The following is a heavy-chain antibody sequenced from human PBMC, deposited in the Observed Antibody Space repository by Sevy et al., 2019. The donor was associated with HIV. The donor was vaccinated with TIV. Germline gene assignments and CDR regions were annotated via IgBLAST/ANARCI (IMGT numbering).Heavy chain of an antibody. J-gene: IGHJ4*02. CDR3: VRDCWWDSAGWTLDY. D-gene: IGHD2-8*02. CDR2: ISYDGNNT. Sequence: GGYLRLSCAVSGFTFRDSGMHWVRQAPGKGLEWVAVISYDGNNTYYVDSVKGRFTVSRDNSKNTLYLHMKSLRLDDTAVYFCVRDCWWDSAGWTLDYWGQGTLVTVSS. V-gene: IGHV3-30*03. CDR1: GFTFRDSG.